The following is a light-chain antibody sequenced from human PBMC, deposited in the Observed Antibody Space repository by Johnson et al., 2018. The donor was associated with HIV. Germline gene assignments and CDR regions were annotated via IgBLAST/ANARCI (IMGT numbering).Light chain of an antibody. Sequence: QSVLTQPPSVSAAPGQKVTISCSGSSSNIGNNYVSWYQQLPGTAPKLLIYDNNKRPSGIPDRFSGSKSGTSATLGITGLQTGDEADYYCGTWDSSLSASYGFGTGPKVTFL. J-gene: IGLJ1*01. V-gene: IGLV1-51*01. CDR3: GTWDSSLSASYG. CDR2: DNN. CDR1: SSNIGNNY.